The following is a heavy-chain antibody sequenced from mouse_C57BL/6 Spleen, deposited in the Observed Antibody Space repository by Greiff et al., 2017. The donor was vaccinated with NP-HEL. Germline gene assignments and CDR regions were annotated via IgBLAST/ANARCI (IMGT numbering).Heavy chain of an antibody. Sequence: VQLQQSGAELVKPGASVKMSCTASGYTFTTYPIEWKKKNHGKSLERIGNFHPYNYDTKYHEKIKGKATLTVEKSSSTVYLELSRLTSDDSAVYYCARGETGHFDYWGQGTTLTVSS. CDR3: ARGETGHFDY. V-gene: IGHV1-47*01. J-gene: IGHJ2*01. CDR2: FHPYNYDT. CDR1: GYTFTTYP.